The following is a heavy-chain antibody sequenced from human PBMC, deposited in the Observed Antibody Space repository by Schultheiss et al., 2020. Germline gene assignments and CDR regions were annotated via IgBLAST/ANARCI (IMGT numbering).Heavy chain of an antibody. D-gene: IGHD2-21*02. V-gene: IGHV1-2*06. J-gene: IGHJ4*02. Sequence: ASVKVSCKASGYTFTSYYLHWVRQAPGQGLEWMGRINPNSGGTNYAQKFQGRVTMTRDTSISTAYMELSRLRSDDTAVYYCARVAVGSYCGGDCYSGFGYWGQGTLVTVSS. CDR2: INPNSGGT. CDR3: ARVAVGSYCGGDCYSGFGY. CDR1: GYTFTSYY.